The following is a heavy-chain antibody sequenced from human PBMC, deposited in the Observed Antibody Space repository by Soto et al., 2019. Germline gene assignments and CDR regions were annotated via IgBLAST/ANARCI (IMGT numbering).Heavy chain of an antibody. CDR3: ARGYCSGGSCYLFPYYGMDV. Sequence: QVQLVQSGAEVKKPGSSVKVSCKASGGTFSSYAISWMRQAPGQGLEWMGGIIPIFGTANYAQKFQGRVTITADESTSRAYMELSSLRAEDTAVYYCARGYCSGGSCYLFPYYGMDVWGQGTTVTVSS. CDR1: GGTFSSYA. CDR2: IIPIFGTA. D-gene: IGHD2-15*01. J-gene: IGHJ6*02. V-gene: IGHV1-69*01.